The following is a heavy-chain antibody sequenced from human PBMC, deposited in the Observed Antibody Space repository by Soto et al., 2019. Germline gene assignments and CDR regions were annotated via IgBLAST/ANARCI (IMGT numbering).Heavy chain of an antibody. J-gene: IGHJ4*02. CDR3: ASQGGTGFPPDY. CDR1: GITFSSHG. D-gene: IGHD3-10*01. CDR2: IWYDGSEK. Sequence: QVQLVESGGGVVQPGRSLRLTCEVSGITFSSHGMHWVRQTPGQGLEWVAIIWYDGSEKYYADSVKGRFTISRDNSRNTLYLQMNSLRAEDTAVYYGASQGGTGFPPDYWGQGTLVTVSS. V-gene: IGHV3-33*01.